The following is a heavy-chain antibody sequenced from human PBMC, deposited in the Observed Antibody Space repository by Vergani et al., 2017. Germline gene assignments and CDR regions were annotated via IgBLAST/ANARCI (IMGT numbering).Heavy chain of an antibody. CDR3: ARIRPKARLYHFDSTGYYYFDS. V-gene: IGHV4-61*02. Sequence: QVQLQESGPGLVKPSQTLSLTCTVSGGSFNSGSYYWSWLRQPAGKRLEWIGRIHTNGVIHYNPSLNSRATISVDTSRNQISLKLTSVTATDTAIYFCARIRPKARLYHFDSTGYYYFDSWGQGTLVTVSS. CDR2: IHTNGVI. D-gene: IGHD3-22*01. CDR1: GGSFNSGSYY. J-gene: IGHJ4*02.